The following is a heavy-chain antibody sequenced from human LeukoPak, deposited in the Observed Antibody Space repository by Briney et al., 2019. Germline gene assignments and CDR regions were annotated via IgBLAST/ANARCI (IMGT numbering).Heavy chain of an antibody. V-gene: IGHV3-30-3*01. CDR1: GFTFSSYA. CDR2: ISYDGSNK. D-gene: IGHD6-13*01. Sequence: GRSLRLSCAASGFTFSSYAMHWVRQAPGKGLEWVAVISYDGSNKYYADSVKGRFTISRDNSKNTLYLQMNSLRAEDTAVYYCAKELIGIAAAGPVDYWGQGTLVTVSS. J-gene: IGHJ4*02. CDR3: AKELIGIAAAGPVDY.